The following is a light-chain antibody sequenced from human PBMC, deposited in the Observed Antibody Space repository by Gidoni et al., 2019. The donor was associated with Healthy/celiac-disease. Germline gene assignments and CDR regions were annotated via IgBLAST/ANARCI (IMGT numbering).Light chain of an antibody. CDR3: SSYTSSSTLGV. Sequence: QSDLTQPASVSGSPGQSITISCTGTSSDVGGYNYVSWSQQHPGKAPKLMIYDVSNRPSGVSNRFSCSKSGNTASLTISGLQAEDEADYYCSSYTSSSTLGVFGGGTKLTVL. V-gene: IGLV2-14*01. CDR1: SSDVGGYNY. J-gene: IGLJ2*01. CDR2: DVS.